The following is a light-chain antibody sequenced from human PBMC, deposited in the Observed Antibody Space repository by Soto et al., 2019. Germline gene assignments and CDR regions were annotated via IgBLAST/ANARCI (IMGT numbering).Light chain of an antibody. V-gene: IGLV2-14*01. CDR2: DVS. J-gene: IGLJ1*01. CDR3: SSYTSSSAPYV. CDR1: SSDVGGYNY. Sequence: QSALTQPASVSGSPGQSITISCTGTSSDVGGYNYVSWYQQHPGKAPKLMIYDVSIRPSGVSNRFSGSKSGNTASLTISGLQAEDEADYYCSSYTSSSAPYVFGPGTKLTVL.